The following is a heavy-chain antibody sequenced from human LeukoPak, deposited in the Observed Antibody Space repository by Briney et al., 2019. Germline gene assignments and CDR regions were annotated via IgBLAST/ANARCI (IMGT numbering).Heavy chain of an antibody. J-gene: IGHJ4*02. CDR2: ISAYNGNT. CDR3: ARDWGIVGATTVDY. V-gene: IGHV1-18*01. CDR1: GYTLTSYG. D-gene: IGHD1-26*01. Sequence: GASVKVSCKASGYTLTSYGIRWVRQAPGQGLEWMGWISAYNGNTNYAQKLQGRVTMTTDTSTSTAYMELRSLRSDDTAVYYCARDWGIVGATTVDYWGQGTLVTVSS.